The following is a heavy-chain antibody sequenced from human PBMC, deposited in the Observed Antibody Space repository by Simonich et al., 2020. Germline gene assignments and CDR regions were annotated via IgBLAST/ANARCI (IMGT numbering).Heavy chain of an antibody. J-gene: IGHJ4*02. V-gene: IGHV1-24*01. D-gene: IGHD3-22*01. CDR2: FVPGEGET. Sequence: QVQLVQSGAEVKKPGASVKVSCKVSGYTLTELSMHWVGQGPGKGLGWVGGFVPGEGETIYAQKFQGRVNMTEDTSTGTAYMELSSLRSEDTAVYYCATVSYYDSSGYRLDYWGQGTLVTVSS. CDR1: GYTLTELS. CDR3: ATVSYYDSSGYRLDY.